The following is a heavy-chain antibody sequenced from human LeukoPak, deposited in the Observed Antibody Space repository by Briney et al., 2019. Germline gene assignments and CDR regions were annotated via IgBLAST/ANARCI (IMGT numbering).Heavy chain of an antibody. CDR2: IIPIFGTA. D-gene: IGHD5-18*01. V-gene: IGHV1-69*13. CDR3: ARDQWIQLWSTGMGV. CDR1: GGTFSSYA. Sequence: SVKVSCKASGGTFSSYAISWVRQAPGQGLEWMGGIIPIFGTANYAQKFQGRVTITADESTSTAYMELSSLRSEDTAVYYCARDQWIQLWSTGMGVWGQGTTATVSS. J-gene: IGHJ6*02.